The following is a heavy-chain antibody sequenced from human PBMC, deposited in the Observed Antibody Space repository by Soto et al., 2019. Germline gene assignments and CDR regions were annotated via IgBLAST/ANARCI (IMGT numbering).Heavy chain of an antibody. J-gene: IGHJ4*02. CDR1: GFTFIDYY. V-gene: IGHV3-11*01. CDR2: ISSTGKNI. D-gene: IGHD3-10*01. CDR3: GRSHGAGSY. Sequence: QVRLVESGGDLVKPGESLRLSCVASGFTFIDYYMIWVRQAPGKGLEWISYISSTGKNIYYSDSVKGRFIVSRANAKNSLFLQMNSLTADDTAVYYCGRSHGAGSYWGQGTRVTGSS.